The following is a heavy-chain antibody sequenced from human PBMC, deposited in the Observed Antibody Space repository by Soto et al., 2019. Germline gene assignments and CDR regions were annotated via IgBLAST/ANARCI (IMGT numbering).Heavy chain of an antibody. V-gene: IGHV1-3*01. J-gene: IGHJ4*02. CDR1: GYTFASYT. Sequence: ASVKVSCKSSGYTFASYTMHWVRQAPGQGLEWMGWINAYNGNTKYSQKFQGRFTISRDNSKNTLFLQMNSLRTEDTAVYYCARELNYGVNDYWGQGTLVTVSS. CDR3: ARELNYGVNDY. D-gene: IGHD4-17*01. CDR2: INAYNGNT.